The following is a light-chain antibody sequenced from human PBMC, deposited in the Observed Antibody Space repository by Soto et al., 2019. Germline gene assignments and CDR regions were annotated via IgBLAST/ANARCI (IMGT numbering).Light chain of an antibody. CDR2: AVS. Sequence: DIVMTQTPLSLSVTPGQPASISCKSSQSLLHNNGKTYLYWYLQKPGQPPQLLIYAVSNRFSGVXXXFXXXGXXXXXXXXXXXXXXXDVXVYYXXQSLQFPLTFGGGTKVEIK. V-gene: IGKV2D-29*01. CDR3: XQSLQFPLT. CDR1: QSLLHNNGKTY. J-gene: IGKJ4*01.